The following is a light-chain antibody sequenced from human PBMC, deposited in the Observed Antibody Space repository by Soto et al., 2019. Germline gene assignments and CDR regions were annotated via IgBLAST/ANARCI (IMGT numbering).Light chain of an antibody. Sequence: QSALTQPASVTGSPGQSITISCTGTTSDVGGYDRVSWFQQYPGTAPKLIIYEVTDRPSGVSDRFSGSKSVNMASLTISGLQPEDEADYYCSSYTIRNTWVFGGGTKLTVL. CDR3: SSYTIRNTWV. J-gene: IGLJ3*02. V-gene: IGLV2-14*01. CDR2: EVT. CDR1: TSDVGGYDR.